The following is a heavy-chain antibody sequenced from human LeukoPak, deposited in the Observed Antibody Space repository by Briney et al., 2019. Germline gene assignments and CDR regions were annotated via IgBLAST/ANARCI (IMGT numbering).Heavy chain of an antibody. CDR3: ARSIPLRGVIWFDP. J-gene: IGHJ5*02. Sequence: SETPSLTCTVSGYSISSGFYWGWIRQSPEKGLEWIGSIYRSGSTYYSPSLKSRVAISVDTSKNQFSLKLSSVTAADTAVYYCARSIPLRGVIWFDPWGQGTLVTVPS. D-gene: IGHD3-10*01. CDR1: GYSISSGFY. CDR2: IYRSGST. V-gene: IGHV4-38-2*02.